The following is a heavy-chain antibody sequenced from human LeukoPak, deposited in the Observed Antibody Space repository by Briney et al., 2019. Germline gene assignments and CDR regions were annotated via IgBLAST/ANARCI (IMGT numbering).Heavy chain of an antibody. D-gene: IGHD3-10*01. CDR2: IHTDGDT. Sequence: PETLSLTCTASGASITNYCWSWIRQPAEKGLEWIGRIHTDGDTNYNPALKSRVTMSVDTSKNQFSLKLNSVSAADTAVYYCARVGASSLPFDSWGQGTLVTVSS. V-gene: IGHV4-4*07. J-gene: IGHJ5*01. CDR1: GASITNYC. CDR3: ARVGASSLPFDS.